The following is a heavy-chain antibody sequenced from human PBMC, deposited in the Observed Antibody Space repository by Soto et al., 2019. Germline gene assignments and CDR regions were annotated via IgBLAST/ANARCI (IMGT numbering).Heavy chain of an antibody. CDR2: IDPSDSYT. D-gene: IGHD6-13*01. Sequence: GESLKISCKGSGYSFTSYWISWVRQMPGKGLEWMGRIDPSDSYTNYSPSFQGHVTIPADKSISTAYLQWSSLKASDTAMYYCARGEQQLSGMDVWGQGTTVTVSS. CDR1: GYSFTSYW. V-gene: IGHV5-10-1*01. CDR3: ARGEQQLSGMDV. J-gene: IGHJ6*02.